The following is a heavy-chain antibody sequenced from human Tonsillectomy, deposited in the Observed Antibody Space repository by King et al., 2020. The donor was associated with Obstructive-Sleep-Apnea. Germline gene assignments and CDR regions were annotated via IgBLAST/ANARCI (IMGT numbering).Heavy chain of an antibody. CDR1: GYTFTSYG. D-gene: IGHD2-2*01. Sequence: QLVQSGAEVKKPGASVKVSCKASGYTFTSYGISWVRQAPGQGLEWMGWINGYNGNTKWAQKLQGRVTMTTDTSTSTAYMELRSLRSDDTAGYYCARKPIPAPIDEREYSWFDPWGQGTLVTVSS. V-gene: IGHV1-18*04. CDR3: ARKPIPAPIDEREYSWFDP. J-gene: IGHJ5*02. CDR2: INGYNGNT.